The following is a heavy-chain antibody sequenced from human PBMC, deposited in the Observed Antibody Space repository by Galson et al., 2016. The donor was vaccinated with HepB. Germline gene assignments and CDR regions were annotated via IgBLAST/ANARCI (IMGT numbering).Heavy chain of an antibody. CDR2: IYYSGST. Sequence: TLSLTCSVSGASVSSGGYLWTWVRHRPGKGLEWIGYIYYSGSTNHNPSLSSRVTMSVDTSNDRFSLRLTSVTAADTAVYYCARIPESYLYDTNVVYNEAFDCWGHGTMVTVSS. CDR3: ARIPESYLYDTNVVYNEAFDC. D-gene: IGHD2-8*01. V-gene: IGHV4-31*03. J-gene: IGHJ3*01. CDR1: GASVSSGGYL.